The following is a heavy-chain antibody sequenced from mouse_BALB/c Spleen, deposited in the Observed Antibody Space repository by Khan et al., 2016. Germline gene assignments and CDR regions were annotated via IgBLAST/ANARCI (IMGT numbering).Heavy chain of an antibody. Sequence: EVELVESGGGLVQPGGSLRLSCATSGFTFTDYYMSWVRQPPGQALEWLGFIRHKANGYTTENSATVKGRFTISRDNSQSILYLQMNTLRAEDSAYYKGRFTISTDNSPSNLYLQMYTLIAGATATYYGARDMAGYDDAMDYWGQGTSVTVSS. D-gene: IGHD2-2*01. J-gene: IGHJ4*01. CDR3: RFTISTDNSPSNLYLQMYTLIAGATATYYGARDMAGYDDAMDY. CDR1: GFTFTDYY. V-gene: IGHV7-3*02. CDR2: IRHKANGYTT.